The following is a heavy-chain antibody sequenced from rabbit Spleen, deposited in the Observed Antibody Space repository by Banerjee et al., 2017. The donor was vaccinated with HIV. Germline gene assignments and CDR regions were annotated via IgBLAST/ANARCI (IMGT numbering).Heavy chain of an antibody. D-gene: IGHD1-1*01. Sequence: QSLEESGGGLVKPEGSLALTCKASGFTISSSYYMCWVRQAPGKGLECIACIYGDSSGSTWYASWAKGRFTISKPSSTTVTLQMPSLTAADTATYFCATSESATSGYGLWGPGTLVTVS. CDR1: GFTISSSYY. J-gene: IGHJ4*01. V-gene: IGHV1S40*01. CDR2: IYGDSSGST. CDR3: ATSESATSGYGL.